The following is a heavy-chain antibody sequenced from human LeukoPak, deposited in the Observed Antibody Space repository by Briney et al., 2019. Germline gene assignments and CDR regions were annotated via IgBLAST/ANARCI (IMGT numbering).Heavy chain of an antibody. CDR2: ISSSGSTI. D-gene: IGHD1-26*01. Sequence: PGGSLRLSCAASGFTFSDYYMSWIRQAPGKGLEWVSYISSSGSTIYYADSVKGRFTISRDNAKNSLYLQINSLRAEDTAVYYCARDPRSYWVYYYMDVWGKGTTVTVSS. CDR1: GFTFSDYY. CDR3: ARDPRSYWVYYYMDV. J-gene: IGHJ6*03. V-gene: IGHV3-11*01.